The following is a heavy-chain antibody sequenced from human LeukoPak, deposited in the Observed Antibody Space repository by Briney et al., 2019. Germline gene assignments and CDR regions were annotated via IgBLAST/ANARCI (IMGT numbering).Heavy chain of an antibody. CDR2: IYYSGST. D-gene: IGHD6-6*01. Sequence: SETLSHTCTVSGGSISSSSYYWGWIRQPPGKGLEWIGSIYYSGSTYYNPSLKSRVTISVDTSKNQFSLKLSSVTAADTAVYYCASRIAARGDYWGQGTLVTVSS. CDR1: GGSISSSSYY. CDR3: ASRIAARGDY. V-gene: IGHV4-39*01. J-gene: IGHJ4*02.